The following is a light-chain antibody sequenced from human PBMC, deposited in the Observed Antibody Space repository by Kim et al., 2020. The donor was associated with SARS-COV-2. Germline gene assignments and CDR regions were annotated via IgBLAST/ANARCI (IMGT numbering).Light chain of an antibody. CDR2: DAS. Sequence: AIQLTQSPSSLSASVGDRVTITCRASQGISSALAWNQQKPGKAPKLLIYDASSLESGVPSRFSGSGSGTDFTLTISSLQPEDFATYYCQQFNNYPYTFGQGTKLEIK. CDR1: QGISSA. CDR3: QQFNNYPYT. V-gene: IGKV1D-13*01. J-gene: IGKJ2*01.